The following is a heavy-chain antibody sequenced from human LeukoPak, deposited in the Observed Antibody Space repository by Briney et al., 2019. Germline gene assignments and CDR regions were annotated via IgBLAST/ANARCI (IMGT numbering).Heavy chain of an antibody. V-gene: IGHV3-66*02. CDR2: IYSGGST. J-gene: IGHJ4*02. CDR1: RFTVSSNY. D-gene: IGHD5-18*01. Sequence: PGGSLRLSCAASRFTVSSNYMSWVRQAPGKGLEWVSVIYSGGSTYYADSVKGRFTISRDNSKNTLYLQMNSLRAEDTAVYYCARNPPGYSLDYFDYWGQGTLVTVSS. CDR3: ARNPPGYSLDYFDY.